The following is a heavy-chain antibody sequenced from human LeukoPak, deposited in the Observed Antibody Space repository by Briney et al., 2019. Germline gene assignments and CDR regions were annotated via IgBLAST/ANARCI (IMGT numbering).Heavy chain of an antibody. CDR1: GSTFTSYY. D-gene: IGHD6-13*01. J-gene: IGHJ3*02. CDR2: INRSGGST. V-gene: IGHV1-46*01. Sequence: ALVRASCKASGSTFTSYYMQWVRQAPGQELECMGIINRSGGSTSYAQKFQGRVTMTRDMSTSTVYMELSSLRSEDTAVYYCARGGRSWSADAFDIWGQGTMVTVSS. CDR3: ARGGRSWSADAFDI.